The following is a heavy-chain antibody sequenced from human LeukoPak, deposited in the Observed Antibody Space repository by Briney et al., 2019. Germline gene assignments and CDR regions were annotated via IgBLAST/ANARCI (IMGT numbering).Heavy chain of an antibody. CDR2: IYYSGST. D-gene: IGHD3-22*01. Sequence: SETLSLTCTVSGGSISSYYWSWIRQPPGKGLEWIGYIYYSGSTNYNPSLKSRVTISVDTSKNQFSLKLSSVTAADTAVYYCARRYYYDSSGYNFDYWGQGTLVTVSS. V-gene: IGHV4-59*12. CDR3: ARRYYYDSSGYNFDY. CDR1: GGSISSYY. J-gene: IGHJ4*02.